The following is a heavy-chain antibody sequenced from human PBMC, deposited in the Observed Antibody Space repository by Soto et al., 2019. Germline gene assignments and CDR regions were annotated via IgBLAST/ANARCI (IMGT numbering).Heavy chain of an antibody. D-gene: IGHD5-12*01. J-gene: IGHJ4*02. CDR3: ARVSVDVPE. Sequence: QLVQSGAEVKKPGASVRVSCKTSGPTFIAYYIHWVRQAPGQGLEWMGWIDPKSGGTTYEQKFRGRVSMTRDTSMNTAYMDLNRLTSDDTAVYYCARVSVDVPEWGQGTLITVSS. CDR1: GPTFIAYY. V-gene: IGHV1-2*02. CDR2: IDPKSGGT.